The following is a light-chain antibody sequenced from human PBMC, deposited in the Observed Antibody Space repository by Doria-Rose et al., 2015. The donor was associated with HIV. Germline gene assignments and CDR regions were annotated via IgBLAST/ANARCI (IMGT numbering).Light chain of an antibody. CDR2: GAS. J-gene: IGKJ5*01. CDR1: QGITDR. V-gene: IGKV1-27*01. Sequence: DIQATQSPSSLSASVGDRVTITCRASQGITDRLAWYQQRPGRVPKLLIYGASTLQSGVPSRFNGSGSGTDFTLTITSLQPEDVATYFCQKYDSAPLTFGQGTRLDI. CDR3: QKYDSAPLT.